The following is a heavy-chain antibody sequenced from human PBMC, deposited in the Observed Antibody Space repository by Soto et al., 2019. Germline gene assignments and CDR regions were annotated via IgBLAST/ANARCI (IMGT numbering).Heavy chain of an antibody. Sequence: ASVKVSCKASGYTFTGYYMHWVRQAPGQGLEWMGWINPNSGGTNYAQKFQGWVTMTGDTSISTAYMELSRLRSDDTAVYYCARDQGGYYGMDVWGQGTTVTVSS. CDR2: INPNSGGT. J-gene: IGHJ6*02. CDR3: ARDQGGYYGMDV. V-gene: IGHV1-2*04. CDR1: GYTFTGYY. D-gene: IGHD3-16*01.